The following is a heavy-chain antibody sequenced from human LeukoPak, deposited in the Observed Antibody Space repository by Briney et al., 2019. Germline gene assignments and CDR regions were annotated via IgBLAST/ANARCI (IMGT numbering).Heavy chain of an antibody. J-gene: IGHJ6*03. D-gene: IGHD6-19*01. CDR2: ISTYNGNT. CDR1: GYTFTSHG. Sequence: ASVKVSCKASGYTFTSHGISWVRQAPGQGREGMGWISTYNGNTNYAQKLQGRVSRTTDTYTTTDYMDLRSLRYDDTDVYYCARDLRYSSGWPASGMDVWGKGTKVTISS. V-gene: IGHV1-18*01. CDR3: ARDLRYSSGWPASGMDV.